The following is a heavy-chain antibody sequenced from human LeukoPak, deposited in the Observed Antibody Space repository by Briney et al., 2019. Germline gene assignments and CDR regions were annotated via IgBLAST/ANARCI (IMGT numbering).Heavy chain of an antibody. CDR1: GGSISSGGYY. D-gene: IGHD6-13*01. CDR3: ARELVAAGRRWFDP. V-gene: IGHV4-31*03. J-gene: IGHJ5*02. Sequence: SETLSLTCTVSGGSISSGGYYWSWIRQHPGKGLEWIGYIYYSGSTYYNPSLKSRVTISVDTSKNQFSLKLSSVTAADTAVYYCARELVAAGRRWFDPWGQGTLVTVSS. CDR2: IYYSGST.